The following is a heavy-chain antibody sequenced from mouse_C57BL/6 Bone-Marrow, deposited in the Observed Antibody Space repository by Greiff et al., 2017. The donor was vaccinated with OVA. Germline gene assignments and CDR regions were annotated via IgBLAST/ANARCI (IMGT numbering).Heavy chain of an antibody. Sequence: EVKLLESEGGLVQPGSSMKLSCTASGFTFSDYYMAWVRQVPDTGLEWVANINYDGSSTYYLDSLKSRFIISRDNAKNILYLQMSSRKSEYTATEYCARGLLGYFDVWGTGTTVTVSS. CDR3: ARGLLGYFDV. CDR1: GFTFSDYY. V-gene: IGHV5-16*01. D-gene: IGHD1-1*01. J-gene: IGHJ1*03. CDR2: INYDGSST.